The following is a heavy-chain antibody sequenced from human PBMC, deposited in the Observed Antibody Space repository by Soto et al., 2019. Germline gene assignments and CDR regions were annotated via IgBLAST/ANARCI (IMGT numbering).Heavy chain of an antibody. CDR3: ARDGGIAVAGTVWYFDL. CDR2: IIPIFGTA. D-gene: IGHD6-19*01. CDR1: GGTFSSYA. Sequence: QVQLVQSGAEVKKPGSSVKVSCKASGGTFSSYAISWVRQAPGQGLEWMGGIIPIFGTANYAQKFQGRVTITADESTSTAYMELSSLRSEDTAVYYCARDGGIAVAGTVWYFDLWGSGTLVTVSS. J-gene: IGHJ2*01. V-gene: IGHV1-69*01.